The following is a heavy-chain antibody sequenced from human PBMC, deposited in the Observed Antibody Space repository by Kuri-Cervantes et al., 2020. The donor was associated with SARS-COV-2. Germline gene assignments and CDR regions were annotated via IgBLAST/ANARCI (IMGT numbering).Heavy chain of an antibody. Sequence: ASVKVSCKASGYTFTSYYMHWVRQATGQGLKWMGWMNPNSGNTGYAQKFQGRVTITRNTSISTAYMELSSLRSEDTAVYYCARGRKYCSSTSCYTVWYFDLWGRGTLVTVSS. CDR3: ARGRKYCSSTSCYTVWYFDL. CDR1: GYTFTSYY. CDR2: MNPNSGNT. J-gene: IGHJ2*01. D-gene: IGHD2-2*02. V-gene: IGHV1-8*03.